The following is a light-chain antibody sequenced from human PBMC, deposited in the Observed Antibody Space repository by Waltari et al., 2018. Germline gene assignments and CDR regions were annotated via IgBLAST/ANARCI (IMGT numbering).Light chain of an antibody. J-gene: IGKJ1*01. Sequence: DIVLTQSPDSLAVSLGERATINCRSSQSVLYSPNNKNYLAWYQQKPGQPPKFLIYWASIRESGVPDRFSGSGSGTDFSLTISSLQAEDVAFYYCQQYYDTPRTFGQGTEVEIK. CDR1: QSVLYSPNNKNY. CDR2: WAS. CDR3: QQYYDTPRT. V-gene: IGKV4-1*01.